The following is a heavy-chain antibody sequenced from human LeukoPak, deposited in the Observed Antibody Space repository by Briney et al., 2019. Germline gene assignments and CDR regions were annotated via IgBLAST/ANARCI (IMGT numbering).Heavy chain of an antibody. V-gene: IGHV1-18*01. Sequence: GASVKVSCKASGYTFTSYGISWVRQAPGQGLEWMGWISAYNGNTNYAQKLQGRVTMTTDTSTSTAYMELRSLRSDDTAVYYCARGLVGANYYYGMDVWGQGTTVTVSS. D-gene: IGHD1-26*01. CDR3: ARGLVGANYYYGMDV. J-gene: IGHJ6*02. CDR1: GYTFTSYG. CDR2: ISAYNGNT.